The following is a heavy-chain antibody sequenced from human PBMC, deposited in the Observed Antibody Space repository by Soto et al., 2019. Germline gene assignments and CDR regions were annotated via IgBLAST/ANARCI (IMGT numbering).Heavy chain of an antibody. V-gene: IGHV4-59*01. CDR2: VSYSGTT. CDR3: ARDRGSLTTGDGTFDI. D-gene: IGHD4-17*01. Sequence: TSETLSLTCTVSGGSFSTYYWTWIRQPPGKGLEWVGYVSYSGTTNYSPSLKNRVTISLDTSKNEFSLKLRSATAADTAVYYCARDRGSLTTGDGTFDIWGPGTMVTVSS. CDR1: GGSFSTYY. J-gene: IGHJ3*02.